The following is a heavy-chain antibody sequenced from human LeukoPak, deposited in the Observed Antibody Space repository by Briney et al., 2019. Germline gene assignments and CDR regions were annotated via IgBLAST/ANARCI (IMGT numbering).Heavy chain of an antibody. Sequence: ASVKVSCKASGYTFTSYGISWVRQAPGQGLEWMGWISAYNGNTNYAQKLQGRVTMTTDTSTSTAYMELRSLRSDDTAVYYCARGVTYYYDTSGYYSDWGQGTLVTVSS. D-gene: IGHD3-22*01. CDR3: ARGVTYYYDTSGYYSD. CDR2: ISAYNGNT. CDR1: GYTFTSYG. J-gene: IGHJ1*01. V-gene: IGHV1-18*01.